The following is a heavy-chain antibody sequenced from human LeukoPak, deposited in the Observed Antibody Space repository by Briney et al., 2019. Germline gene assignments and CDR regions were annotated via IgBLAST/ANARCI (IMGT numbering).Heavy chain of an antibody. D-gene: IGHD6-13*01. CDR2: IWFDGSNK. CDR3: ARGIAAAITPLDY. V-gene: IGHV3-33*01. CDR1: GFTFSSYG. J-gene: IGHJ4*02. Sequence: GGSLRLSCAASGFTFSSYGMHWVRQAPGKGLEWVAVIWFDGSNKYYAESVKGRFTISRDNSKNTLYLQMNSLRAEDTALYYCARGIAAAITPLDYWGEGTLGTVSS.